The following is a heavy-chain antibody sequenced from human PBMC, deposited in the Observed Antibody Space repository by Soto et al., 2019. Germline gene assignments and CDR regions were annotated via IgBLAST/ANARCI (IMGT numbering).Heavy chain of an antibody. Sequence: SETLSLTCTVSGGSISSYYWSWIRQPPGKGLEWIGYIYYSGSANYNPSLKSRVTISVDTSKNQFSLKLSSVTAADTAVYYCARVHLGDYIWGSYRPHYYYYYMDVWGKGTTVTVSS. CDR1: GGSISSYY. V-gene: IGHV4-59*01. CDR2: IYYSGSA. CDR3: ARVHLGDYIWGSYRPHYYYYYMDV. D-gene: IGHD3-16*02. J-gene: IGHJ6*03.